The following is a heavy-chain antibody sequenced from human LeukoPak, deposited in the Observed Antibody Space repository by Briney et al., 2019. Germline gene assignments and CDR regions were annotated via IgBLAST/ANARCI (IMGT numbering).Heavy chain of an antibody. V-gene: IGHV1-69*13. J-gene: IGHJ3*02. CDR3: ARALHNWNDVDAFDI. CDR2: IIPIFGTA. Sequence: ASVKVSCKASGGTFSSYAISWVRQAPGQGLEWMGGIIPIFGTANYAQKFQGRVTITADESTSTAYMKLSSLRSEDTAVYYCARALHNWNDVDAFDIWGQGTMVTVSS. CDR1: GGTFSSYA. D-gene: IGHD1-1*01.